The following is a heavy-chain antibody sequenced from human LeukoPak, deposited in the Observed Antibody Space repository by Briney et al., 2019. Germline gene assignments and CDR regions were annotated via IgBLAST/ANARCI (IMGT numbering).Heavy chain of an antibody. D-gene: IGHD1-26*01. Sequence: GPSMKVSSKAYGYTFTGYYMHWERQAPGQGLEWMGWISGYNAHTRYEQKFHDRVTMTTDSSTSTVYMERRRLRYDDTALYYGARGTWEGAATPHSLDTWGQGALVLVSS. V-gene: IGHV1-18*04. CDR3: ARGTWEGAATPHSLDT. CDR2: ISGYNAHT. CDR1: GYTFTGYY. J-gene: IGHJ5*02.